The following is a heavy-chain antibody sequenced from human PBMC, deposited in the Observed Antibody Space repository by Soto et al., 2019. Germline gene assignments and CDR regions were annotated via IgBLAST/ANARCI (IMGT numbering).Heavy chain of an antibody. V-gene: IGHV3-9*01. CDR2: ISWNSGSI. J-gene: IGHJ4*02. CDR3: AKDITHAVLEWSPNFDY. CDR1: GFTFDDYA. D-gene: IGHD3-3*01. Sequence: PGGSLRLSCAASGFTFDDYAMHWVRQAPGKGLEWVSGISWNSGSIGYADSVKGRFTISRDNAKNSLYLQMNSLRAEDTALYYCAKDITHAVLEWSPNFDYWGQGTLVTVSS.